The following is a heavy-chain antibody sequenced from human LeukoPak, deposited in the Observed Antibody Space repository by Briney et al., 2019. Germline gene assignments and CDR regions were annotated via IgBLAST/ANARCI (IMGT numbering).Heavy chain of an antibody. D-gene: IGHD4-17*01. Sequence: SETLSLTCAVYGGSFSGYYWSWIRQPPGKGLEWIGEINHSGSTNYNPSLKSRVTISVDTSKNQFSLKLSSVTAADTAVYYCARDPHTVTTYTNWFDPWGQGTLVTVSS. V-gene: IGHV4-34*01. CDR1: GGSFSGYY. J-gene: IGHJ5*02. CDR2: INHSGST. CDR3: ARDPHTVTTYTNWFDP.